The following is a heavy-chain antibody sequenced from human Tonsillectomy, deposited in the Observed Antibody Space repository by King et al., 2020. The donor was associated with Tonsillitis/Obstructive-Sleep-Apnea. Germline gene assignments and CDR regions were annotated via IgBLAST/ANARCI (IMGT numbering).Heavy chain of an antibody. V-gene: IGHV3-30*01. D-gene: IGHD3-3*01. J-gene: IGHJ4*02. Sequence: VQLVESGGGVVQPGRSLRLSCSASGFTFSNYSMHLVRQAPGKGLEWVGVISYYGSNKYYANSLKGRFTISRDNSKKTLYLQMNSLRAEDTAVYYCARDCLYYDFWSGYYTFDYWGQGTLVTVSS. CDR3: ARDCLYYDFWSGYYTFDY. CDR1: GFTFSNYS. CDR2: ISYYGSNK.